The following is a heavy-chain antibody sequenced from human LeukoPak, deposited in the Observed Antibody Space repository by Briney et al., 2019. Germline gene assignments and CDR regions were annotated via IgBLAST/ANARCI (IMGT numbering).Heavy chain of an antibody. CDR2: ISYDGSNK. V-gene: IGHV3-30-3*01. J-gene: IGHJ3*02. Sequence: GGSLRLSCAASGFTFSSYAMHWVRQAPGKGLEWVAVISYDGSNKYYADSVKGRFTISRDNSKNTLYLQMNSLRAEDTALYYCAKARREWELLGYGAFDIWGQGTMVTVSS. D-gene: IGHD1-26*01. CDR1: GFTFSSYA. CDR3: AKARREWELLGYGAFDI.